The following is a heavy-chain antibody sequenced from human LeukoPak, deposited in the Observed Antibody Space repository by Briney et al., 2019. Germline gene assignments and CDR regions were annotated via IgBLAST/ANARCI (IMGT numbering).Heavy chain of an antibody. D-gene: IGHD4-17*01. CDR1: GYTFTGYY. J-gene: IGHJ4*02. CDR3: ARDPEDYGELDY. Sequence: GASVKVSCKASGYTFTGYYMHWVRQAPGQGLEWMGWINPNSGGTNYAQKFRGRVTMTRDTSISTAYMELSRLRSDDTAVYYCARDPEDYGELDYWGQGTLVTVSS. V-gene: IGHV1-2*02. CDR2: INPNSGGT.